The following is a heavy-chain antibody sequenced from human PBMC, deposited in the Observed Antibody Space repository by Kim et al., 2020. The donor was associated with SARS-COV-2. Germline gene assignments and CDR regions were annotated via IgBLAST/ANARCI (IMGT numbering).Heavy chain of an antibody. V-gene: IGHV5-51*01. J-gene: IGHJ4*02. CDR1: GYTFSNYW. CDR2: IYPGDSDS. D-gene: IGHD6-13*01. Sequence: GESLKISCQTSGYTFSNYWIGWVRQMPGKGLEWMGIIYPGDSDSRYSPSFQGQVTISADKSISTVFLHWTTLKASDNAIYFCARHPSGNDNSWFDYWGQGTLVTVSS. CDR3: ARHPSGNDNSWFDY.